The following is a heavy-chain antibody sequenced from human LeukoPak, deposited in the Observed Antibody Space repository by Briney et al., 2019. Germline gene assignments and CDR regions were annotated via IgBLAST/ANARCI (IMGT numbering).Heavy chain of an antibody. D-gene: IGHD5-18*01. V-gene: IGHV4-61*02. CDR2: IYTSGST. J-gene: IGHJ4*02. CDR1: GGSISSGSYY. Sequence: PSETLSLTCTVSGGSISSGSYYWSWIRQPAGKGLEWIGRIYTSGSTNYNPSLKSRVTISVDTSKNQFSLKLSSVTAADTAVYYCAGIYSYGSVHWGQGTLVTVSS. CDR3: AGIYSYGSVH.